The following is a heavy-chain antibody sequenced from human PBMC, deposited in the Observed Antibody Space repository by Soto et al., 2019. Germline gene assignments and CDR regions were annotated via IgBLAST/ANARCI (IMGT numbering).Heavy chain of an antibody. CDR1: GFTFSSYA. CDR3: ATTGAHFYPNYCYGMDV. CDR2: ISGSGGST. V-gene: IGHV3-23*01. Sequence: ELQRLESGGGLVQPGGSLRLSCAASGFTFSSYAMSWVRQAPGKGLEWVSAISGSGGSTYYADSVKGRFTISRDNSKNTLYLQMNSLRAEDTAVYYCATTGAHFYPNYCYGMDVWGQGTTVTVSS. J-gene: IGHJ6*02.